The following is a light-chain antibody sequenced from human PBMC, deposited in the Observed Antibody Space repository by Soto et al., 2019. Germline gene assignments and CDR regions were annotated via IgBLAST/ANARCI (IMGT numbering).Light chain of an antibody. V-gene: IGKV1-5*03. CDR3: QQHNTYPAT. CDR1: QSVSTW. Sequence: DIQMTQSPSTLSASVGDTVTITCRASQSVSTWLAWYQQKPGKAPKLLIYMASTLESGVPSRFSGSASGTEFTLNISSLQPDDFATYYCQQHNTYPATFDQGTKVEIK. CDR2: MAS. J-gene: IGKJ1*01.